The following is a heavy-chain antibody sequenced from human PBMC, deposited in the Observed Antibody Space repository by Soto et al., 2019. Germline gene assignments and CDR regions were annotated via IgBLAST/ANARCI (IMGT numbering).Heavy chain of an antibody. D-gene: IGHD1-26*01. J-gene: IGHJ6*02. Sequence: QVHLVQSGAALKKPGASVRVSCKASGYSFTRNGISWVRQAPGQGLGWLGWISAKNGDTNYAQKFQGRVIMTTDTSPCTAHMDLRSLRSDDTAVYYCVRDRDSDTWPSRDVWGQGNTVTVSS. V-gene: IGHV1-18*01. CDR2: ISAKNGDT. CDR1: GYSFTRNG. CDR3: VRDRDSDTWPSRDV.